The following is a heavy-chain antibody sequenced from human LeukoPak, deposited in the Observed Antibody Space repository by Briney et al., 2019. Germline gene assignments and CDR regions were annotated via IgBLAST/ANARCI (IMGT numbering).Heavy chain of an antibody. CDR3: ASDRVLGSGSLDH. CDR1: GFSFSDFW. D-gene: IGHD3-10*01. V-gene: IGHV3-74*01. CDR2: IRGDGYDT. Sequence: GGSLRLSCTASGFSFSDFWMHWVRQVPGKGLVWVSRIRGDGYDTNYADSVRGRFTISRDNAQNTLYLQMNSLRTEDTAVYYCASDRVLGSGSLDHWGQGTLVTVSS. J-gene: IGHJ1*01.